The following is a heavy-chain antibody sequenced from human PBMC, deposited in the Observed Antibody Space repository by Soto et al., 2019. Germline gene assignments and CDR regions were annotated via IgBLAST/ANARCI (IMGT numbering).Heavy chain of an antibody. CDR2: MNPKSGGA. CDR3: TRENIENSDGLYDAFDI. V-gene: IGHV1-2*02. Sequence: ASVKVSCKTSGDTFTDYYTHCGRQAPGQGLEWMGWMNPKSGGAYFAQKFQGRVTLTRDTSIGTAYIEVNSLTSDDPAVYFCTRENIENSDGLYDAFDIWGQGTTVTVSS. D-gene: IGHD5-18*01. J-gene: IGHJ3*02. CDR1: GDTFTDYY.